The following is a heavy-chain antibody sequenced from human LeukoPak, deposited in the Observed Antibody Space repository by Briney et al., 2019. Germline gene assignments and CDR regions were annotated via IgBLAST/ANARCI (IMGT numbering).Heavy chain of an antibody. CDR2: IYYSGST. V-gene: IGHV4-59*08. D-gene: IGHD2-21*02. CDR3: ARLVVTAPNYYHYGMDV. Sequence: SETLSLTCTVSGGSISSYYWSWIRQPPGKGLEWIGYIYYSGSTNYNPSLKSRVTISVDTSKNQFSLKLSSVTAADTAVYYCARLVVTAPNYYHYGMDVWGQGTTVTVSS. J-gene: IGHJ6*02. CDR1: GGSISSYY.